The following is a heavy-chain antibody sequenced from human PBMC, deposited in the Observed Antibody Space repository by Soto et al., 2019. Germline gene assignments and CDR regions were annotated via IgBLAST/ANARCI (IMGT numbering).Heavy chain of an antibody. CDR1: GFNAMSYW. J-gene: IGHJ4*02. CDR3: ARDIGFDYVN. CDR2: IKEDGSEI. V-gene: IGHV3-7*01. D-gene: IGHD3-16*01. Sequence: LRLSCAVSGFNAMSYWMSWVRQAPGKGLEWVASIKEDGSEIYYLHSVRGRFSISRDSAGNALHLTMNYLSAEDTGLYFCARDIGFDYVNWGQGTLVTVSS.